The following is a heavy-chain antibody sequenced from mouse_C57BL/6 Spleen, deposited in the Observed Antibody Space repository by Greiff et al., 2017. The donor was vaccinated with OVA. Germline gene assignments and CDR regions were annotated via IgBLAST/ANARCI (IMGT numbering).Heavy chain of an antibody. CDR1: GFTFSDYY. J-gene: IGHJ2*01. Sequence: EVMLVESEGGLVQPGSSMKLSCTASGFTFSDYYMAWVRQVPEKGLEWVANINYDGSSTYYLDSLKSRFIISRDNAKNILYLQMSSLKSEDTATYYCARERDYLDYWGQGTTLTVSS. V-gene: IGHV5-16*01. CDR3: ARERDYLDY. CDR2: INYDGSST.